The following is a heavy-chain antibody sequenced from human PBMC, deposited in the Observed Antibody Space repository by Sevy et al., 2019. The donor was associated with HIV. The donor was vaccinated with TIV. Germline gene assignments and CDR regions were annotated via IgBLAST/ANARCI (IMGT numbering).Heavy chain of an antibody. D-gene: IGHD6-13*01. CDR2: ISGSGGST. Sequence: GGSLRLSCAASGFTFSSYAMSWVRQAPEKGLEWVSAISGSGGSTYYADSVKGRFTISRDNSKNTLYLQMNSLRAEDTAVYYCAKGYSSSWIFDYWGQGTLVTVSS. CDR3: AKGYSSSWIFDY. CDR1: GFTFSSYA. J-gene: IGHJ4*02. V-gene: IGHV3-23*01.